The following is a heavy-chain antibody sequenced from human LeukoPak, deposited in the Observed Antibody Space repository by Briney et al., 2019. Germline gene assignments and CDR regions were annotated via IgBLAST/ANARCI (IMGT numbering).Heavy chain of an antibody. V-gene: IGHV4-39*07. J-gene: IGHJ6*02. D-gene: IGHD2-15*01. Sequence: SETLSLTCTVSGGSISTSTYYWGWIRQPPGKGLEWIGSIYYSGSPYYNPSLKSRVTISVDTSNNQFSLKLSSVTAADTAVYYCARVPDPYCSGGSCRFLYYYGMDVRGQGTTVTVSS. CDR3: ARVPDPYCSGGSCRFLYYYGMDV. CDR1: GGSISTSTYY. CDR2: IYYSGSP.